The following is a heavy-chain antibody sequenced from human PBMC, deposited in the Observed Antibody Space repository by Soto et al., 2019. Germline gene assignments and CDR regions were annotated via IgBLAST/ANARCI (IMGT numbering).Heavy chain of an antibody. Sequence: ASVKVSFKASGYTFTSYYMHWVRQAPGQGLEWMGIINPSGGSTSYAQKFQGRVTMTRDTSTSTVYMELSSLRSEDTAVYYCARSAVSGYSYGLTGYWGQGTLVTVS. CDR2: INPSGGST. V-gene: IGHV1-46*01. J-gene: IGHJ4*02. D-gene: IGHD5-18*01. CDR1: GYTFTSYY. CDR3: ARSAVSGYSYGLTGY.